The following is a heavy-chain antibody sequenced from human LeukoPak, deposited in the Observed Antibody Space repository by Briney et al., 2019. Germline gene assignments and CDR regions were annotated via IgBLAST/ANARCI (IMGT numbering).Heavy chain of an antibody. CDR2: IRSKAYGGTT. CDR1: GFTFGDYA. D-gene: IGHD6-13*01. J-gene: IGHJ6*02. CDR3: TRDPGRWAADYGMDV. Sequence: GGSLRLSCTASGFTFGDYAMSWVRQAPGKGLEWVGFIRSKAYGGTTEYAASVKGRFTISRDDSKGIAYLQMNSLKTEDTAVYYCTRDPGRWAADYGMDVWGQGTTVTASS. V-gene: IGHV3-49*04.